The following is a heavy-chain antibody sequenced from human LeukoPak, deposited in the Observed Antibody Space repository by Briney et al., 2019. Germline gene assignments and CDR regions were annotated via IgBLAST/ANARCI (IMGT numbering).Heavy chain of an antibody. CDR2: IRSKANSYAT. Sequence: GGSVRLSCAASGLAFSGSAMHWVRQASGKGLEWVGGIRSKANSYATAYAASVKGRFTISRDDSKNTAYLQMNSLKTEDTAVYYCTRLSSYYYYGMDVWGQGTTVTVSS. J-gene: IGHJ6*02. V-gene: IGHV3-73*01. CDR1: GLAFSGSA. D-gene: IGHD2-2*01. CDR3: TRLSSYYYYGMDV.